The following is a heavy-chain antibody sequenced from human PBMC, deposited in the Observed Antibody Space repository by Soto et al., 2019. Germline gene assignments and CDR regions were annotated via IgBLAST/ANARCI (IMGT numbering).Heavy chain of an antibody. D-gene: IGHD3-9*01. CDR3: ARLARYYDILTGYSTLSWFDP. CDR2: IYYSGST. V-gene: IGHV4-59*08. J-gene: IGHJ5*02. CDR1: GGSISTYY. Sequence: SETLSLTCIVSGGSISTYYWSWIRQPPGKGLEWIGYIYYSGSTNYNPSLKSRVTMSVDTSKNQFSLRLSSVTAADTAVYYCARLARYYDILTGYSTLSWFDPWGQGTLVTVSS.